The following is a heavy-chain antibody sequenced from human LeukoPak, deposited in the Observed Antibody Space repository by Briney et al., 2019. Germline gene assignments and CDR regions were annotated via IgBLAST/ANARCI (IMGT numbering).Heavy chain of an antibody. CDR3: ARAVDWNSSSWYPDY. J-gene: IGHJ4*02. CDR1: GGSINSGDYY. V-gene: IGHV4-30-4*01. Sequence: SETLSLTCTVSGGSINSGDYYWTWIRQPPGKGLEWIGYIYYSGSTHYNPSLKSRVTISVDTSKNQFSLKLSSVTAADTAVYYCARAVDWNSSSWYPDYWGQGTLVTVSS. D-gene: IGHD6-13*01. CDR2: IYYSGST.